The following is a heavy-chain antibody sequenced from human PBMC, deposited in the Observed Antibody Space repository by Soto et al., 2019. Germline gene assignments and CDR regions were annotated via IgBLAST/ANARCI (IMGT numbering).Heavy chain of an antibody. Sequence: QVQLQESGPGLVKPSQTLSLTCTVSGGSISSGGYYWSWIRQHPGKGLEWIGYIYYSGSTYYNPALQSRVPXSXDXXKNQFSLKLSSVTAADTAVYYCARDPSASGSYFDYCGQGTLVTVSS. D-gene: IGHD3-10*01. J-gene: IGHJ4*02. CDR1: GGSISSGGYY. V-gene: IGHV4-31*03. CDR2: IYYSGST. CDR3: ARDPSASGSYFDY.